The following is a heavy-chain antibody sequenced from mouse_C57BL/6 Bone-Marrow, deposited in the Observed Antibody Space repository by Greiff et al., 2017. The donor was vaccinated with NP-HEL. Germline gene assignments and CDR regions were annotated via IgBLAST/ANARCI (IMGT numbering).Heavy chain of an antibody. CDR2: IYPRDGST. CDR3: ARGDYYGSSLDY. D-gene: IGHD1-1*01. J-gene: IGHJ2*01. V-gene: IGHV1-78*01. Sequence: VKLMESDAELVKPGASVKISCKVSGYTFTDHTIHWMKQRPEQGLEWIGYIYPRDGSTKYNEKFKGKATLTADKSSSTAYMQLNSLTSEDSAVYFCARGDYYGSSLDYWGQGTTLTVSS. CDR1: GYTFTDHT.